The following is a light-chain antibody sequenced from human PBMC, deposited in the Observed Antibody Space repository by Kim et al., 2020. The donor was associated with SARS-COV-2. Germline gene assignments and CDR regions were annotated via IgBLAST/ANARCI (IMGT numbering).Light chain of an antibody. V-gene: IGLV3-19*01. CDR2: GKN. CDR1: SLRSYY. Sequence: LGQTVRITCQGDSLRSYYAGWYQQKPGQAPVLVLYGKNNRPSGIPDRFSGSSSGNTASLTITGAQAEDEADYYCNSRDSSGNHPVVFGGGTKLTVL. J-gene: IGLJ2*01. CDR3: NSRDSSGNHPVV.